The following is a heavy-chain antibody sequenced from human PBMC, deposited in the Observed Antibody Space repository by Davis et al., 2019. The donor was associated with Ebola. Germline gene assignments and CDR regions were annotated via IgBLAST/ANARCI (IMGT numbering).Heavy chain of an antibody. CDR1: GFTFSSYW. Sequence: GGSLRLSCAASGFTFSSYWMSWVRQAPGKGLEWVANIKQDGSEKYYVDSVKGRFTISRDNAKNSLYLQMNSLRAEDTAVYYCATGDFYDSSALGYFHSWGQGTLVTISA. D-gene: IGHD3-22*01. V-gene: IGHV3-7*03. CDR2: IKQDGSEK. J-gene: IGHJ4*02. CDR3: ATGDFYDSSALGYFHS.